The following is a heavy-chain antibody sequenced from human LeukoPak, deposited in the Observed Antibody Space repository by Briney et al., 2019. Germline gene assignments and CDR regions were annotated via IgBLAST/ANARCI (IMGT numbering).Heavy chain of an antibody. V-gene: IGHV1-69*05. J-gene: IGHJ4*02. CDR1: GGTFSSYA. CDR2: IIPIFGTA. D-gene: IGHD6-13*01. CDR3: AREQQLVHDY. Sequence: SVKVSCKASGGTFSSYAISWVRQAPGQGLEWMGGIIPIFGTANYAQRFQDRVTVTRDTSTSTVHMELSGLRSEDTAVYYCAREQQLVHDYWGQGTLVTVSS.